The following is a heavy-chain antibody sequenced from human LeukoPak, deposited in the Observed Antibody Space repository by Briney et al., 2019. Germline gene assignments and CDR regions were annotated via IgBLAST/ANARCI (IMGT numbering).Heavy chain of an antibody. CDR1: GFTFSDYW. CDR3: AGNLYTRFGDC. CDR2: INSDGSST. V-gene: IGHV3-74*01. Sequence: GGSLRLSCAASGFTFSDYWMHWVRRTPEKGLVWVSRINSDGSSTIYADSVKGRFTISRDNAQNTLYLQMNSLRAEDTAVYYCAGNLYTRFGDCWGQGALVTVSS. D-gene: IGHD2-2*01. J-gene: IGHJ4*02.